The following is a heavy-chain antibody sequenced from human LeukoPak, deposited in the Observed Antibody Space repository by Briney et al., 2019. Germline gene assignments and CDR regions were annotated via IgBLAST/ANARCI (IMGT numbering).Heavy chain of an antibody. Sequence: SETLSLTCAVYGGSFSGYYWSWIRQPAGKGLEWIGRIYASGSTNYNPSLKSRVTMSVDTSKNQFSLELKSVTAADTAVYYCARGAAVALAAFDIWGQGTMVTVSS. D-gene: IGHD6-19*01. CDR1: GGSFSGYY. CDR2: IYASGST. CDR3: ARGAAVALAAFDI. V-gene: IGHV4-59*10. J-gene: IGHJ3*02.